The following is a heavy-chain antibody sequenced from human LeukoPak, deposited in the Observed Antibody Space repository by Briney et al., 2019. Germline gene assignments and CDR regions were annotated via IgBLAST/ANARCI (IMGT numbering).Heavy chain of an antibody. Sequence: GGSLRLSCAASGFTFSSYSMNWVRQAPGKGLEWVSYISSSSSTIYYADSVKGRFTISRDNAKNSLYLQMNSLRAEDTAVYYCASTIRFLEWLSFLDYWGQGTLVTVSS. CDR3: ASTIRFLEWLSFLDY. V-gene: IGHV3-48*01. CDR2: ISSSSSTI. CDR1: GFTFSSYS. D-gene: IGHD3-3*01. J-gene: IGHJ4*02.